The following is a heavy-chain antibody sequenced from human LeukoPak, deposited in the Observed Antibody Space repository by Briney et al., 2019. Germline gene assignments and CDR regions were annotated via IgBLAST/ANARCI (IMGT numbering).Heavy chain of an antibody. D-gene: IGHD3-22*01. CDR1: GFTFSSYG. CDR2: IWYDGSNK. CDR3: AKEAHSGSYFDY. V-gene: IGHV3-33*06. J-gene: IGHJ4*02. Sequence: PGGSLRLSCAASGFTFSSYGMHWVRQAPGKGLEWVAVIWYDGSNKYYADSVKGRFTISRDNSKSTLYLQMNSLRAEDTAVYYCAKEAHSGSYFDYWGQGTLVTVSS.